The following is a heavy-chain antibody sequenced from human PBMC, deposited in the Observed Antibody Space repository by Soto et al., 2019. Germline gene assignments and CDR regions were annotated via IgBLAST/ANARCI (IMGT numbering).Heavy chain of an antibody. D-gene: IGHD5-12*01. CDR3: ARHPNIVATTDAFDI. V-gene: IGHV4-59*08. Sequence: LVPNPHSCTVSEGNISSYYWSRIMKNTGKGLEWIGYIYYSGSTNYNPSLKSRVTISVDTSKNQFSLKLSSVTAADTAVYYCARHPNIVATTDAFDIWGQGTMVTVSS. J-gene: IGHJ3*02. CDR1: EGNISSYY. CDR2: IYYSGST.